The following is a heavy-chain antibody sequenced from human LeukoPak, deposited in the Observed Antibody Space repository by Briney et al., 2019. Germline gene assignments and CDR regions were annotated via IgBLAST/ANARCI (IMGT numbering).Heavy chain of an antibody. V-gene: IGHV3-30-3*01. D-gene: IGHD3-10*01. CDR1: GFTFSNFV. J-gene: IGHJ5*02. Sequence: GGSLRLSCSASGFTFSNFVMHWVRQAPGKGLEWVAVISYDGSNKYYADSVRGRFTISRDNPKNTLYLQMNSLRPEDTAVYYCARGPVRGVIFNWFDPWGQGTLVTVSS. CDR2: ISYDGSNK. CDR3: ARGPVRGVIFNWFDP.